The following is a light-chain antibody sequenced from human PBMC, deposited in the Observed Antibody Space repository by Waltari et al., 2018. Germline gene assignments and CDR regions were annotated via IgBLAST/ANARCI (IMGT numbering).Light chain of an antibody. CDR3: CSYVGGSSLI. CDR1: SSDVGSYNL. Sequence: QSALAQPASVSGSPGQSITISCTGTSSDVGSYNLVSWYQQHPGKVPKLMIYEVIKRPSGFSNRFSGSKSGNTASLTIAGLQAEDEADYYCCSYVGGSSLIFGGVTKLTVL. V-gene: IGLV2-23*02. J-gene: IGLJ2*01. CDR2: EVI.